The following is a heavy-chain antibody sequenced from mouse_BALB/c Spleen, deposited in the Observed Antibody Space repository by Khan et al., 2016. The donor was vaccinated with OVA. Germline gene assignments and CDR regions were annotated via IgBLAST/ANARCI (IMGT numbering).Heavy chain of an antibody. CDR3: AKGLWSYYFALDY. Sequence: QVQLKESGPGLVAPSQNLSITCTVSGFSLTDYGVSWIRQPPGKGLEWLGVIWGGGTTYCNSALKSSLSIRKDNYKSQVFLKQNSLQTDDTAMYXCAKGLWSYYFALDYWGQGTSVTVSS. V-gene: IGHV2-6-5*01. J-gene: IGHJ4*01. CDR2: IWGGGTT. CDR1: GFSLTDYG. D-gene: IGHD1-1*02.